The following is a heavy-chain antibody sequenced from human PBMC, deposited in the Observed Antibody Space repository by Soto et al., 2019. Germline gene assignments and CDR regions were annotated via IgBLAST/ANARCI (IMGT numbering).Heavy chain of an antibody. CDR2: ISANT. CDR1: GYTFTSYG. CDR3: ARDRVSYALDY. V-gene: IGHV1-18*01. Sequence: QVQLVQSGAEVKKPGASVKVSCKASGYTFTSYGISWVRQAPGQGLEWMGWISANTNYAQKLQGRVTMTTDTSTSTAYMELRSLRSDDTSVYYCARDRVSYALDYWGQGTLVTVSS. D-gene: IGHD1-26*01. J-gene: IGHJ4*02.